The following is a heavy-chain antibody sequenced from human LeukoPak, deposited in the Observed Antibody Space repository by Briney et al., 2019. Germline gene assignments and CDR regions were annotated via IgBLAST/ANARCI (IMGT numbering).Heavy chain of an antibody. J-gene: IGHJ3*02. Sequence: GGSLRLSCAASGFTFSSYAMHWVRQAPGKGLEWVAVISYDGSNKYYADSVKGRFTISRDNSKNTLYLRMNSLRAEDTAVYYCARDRRGYCSSTSCYGSGAFDIWGQGTMVTVSS. CDR2: ISYDGSNK. CDR1: GFTFSSYA. CDR3: ARDRRGYCSSTSCYGSGAFDI. V-gene: IGHV3-30-3*01. D-gene: IGHD2-2*01.